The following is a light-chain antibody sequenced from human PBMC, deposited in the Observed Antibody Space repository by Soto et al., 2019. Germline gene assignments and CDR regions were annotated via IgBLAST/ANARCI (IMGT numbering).Light chain of an antibody. V-gene: IGLV2-23*02. CDR2: EVS. Sequence: QSVLTQPASVSGSPGQSITISCTGTSSDVGSYNLVSWYQQHPGKAPKLMIYEVSKRPSGVSNRFSGSKPGNTASLTISGLQAEDEADYYCCSYAGSSTNVVFGGGTKVTVL. CDR3: CSYAGSSTNVV. J-gene: IGLJ2*01. CDR1: SSDVGSYNL.